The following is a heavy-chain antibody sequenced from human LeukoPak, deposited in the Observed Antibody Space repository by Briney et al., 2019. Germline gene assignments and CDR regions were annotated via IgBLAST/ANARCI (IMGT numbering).Heavy chain of an antibody. CDR3: AIMHPYYDGSGYWVQ. CDR2: ISGSGGST. V-gene: IGHV3-23*01. CDR1: GFTFSSYA. D-gene: IGHD3-22*01. J-gene: IGHJ4*02. Sequence: GGSLRLSCAASGFTFSSYAMSWVRQAPGKGLEWVSAISGSGGSTYYADSVKGRFTISRDNSKNTLYLQMNSLRAEDTALYYCAIMHPYYDGSGYWVQWGQGTLVTVSS.